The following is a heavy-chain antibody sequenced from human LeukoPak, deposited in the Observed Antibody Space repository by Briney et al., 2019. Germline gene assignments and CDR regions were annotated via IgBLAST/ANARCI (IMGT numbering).Heavy chain of an antibody. V-gene: IGHV3-21*01. CDR3: ARSGVVYGDYGWFDP. Sequence: PGGSLRLSCAASGFTFSSYWMSWVRQAPGKGLEWVSSISSSSSYIYYADSVKGRFTISRDNAKNSLYLQMNSLRAEDTAVYYCARSGVVYGDYGWFDPWGQGTLVTVSS. CDR1: GFTFSSYW. J-gene: IGHJ5*02. CDR2: ISSSSSYI. D-gene: IGHD4-17*01.